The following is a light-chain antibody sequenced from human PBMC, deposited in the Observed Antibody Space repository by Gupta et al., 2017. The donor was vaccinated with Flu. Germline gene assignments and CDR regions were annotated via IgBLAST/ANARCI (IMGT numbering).Light chain of an antibody. CDR2: QVD. Sequence: HSALTQPPSASGSPGQSVTISCIGSGSDVGRYNYVSWYQQGPGKAPKLLLYQVDKRPSGVPDRFSGSKSGSTASLTVSGLQAEDDADYYCSSYAGSNTVVFGGGTKVTVL. CDR3: SSYAGSNTVV. J-gene: IGLJ2*01. CDR1: GSDVGRYNY. V-gene: IGLV2-8*01.